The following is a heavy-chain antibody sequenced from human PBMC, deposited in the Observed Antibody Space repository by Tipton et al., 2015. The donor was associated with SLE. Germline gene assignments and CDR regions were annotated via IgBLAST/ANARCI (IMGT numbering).Heavy chain of an antibody. Sequence: LRLSCTVSGGSISSYYWSWVRQPPGKGLEWIGYIYYSGNTNYNPSLKSRAAISVDTSRNEFSLRLTSVTAADTAVYYCARDYRYCNRTNCYAVLDIWGRGTLVAVSS. D-gene: IGHD2/OR15-2a*01. CDR1: GGSISSYY. V-gene: IGHV4-59*01. CDR2: IYYSGNT. J-gene: IGHJ4*02. CDR3: ARDYRYCNRTNCYAVLDI.